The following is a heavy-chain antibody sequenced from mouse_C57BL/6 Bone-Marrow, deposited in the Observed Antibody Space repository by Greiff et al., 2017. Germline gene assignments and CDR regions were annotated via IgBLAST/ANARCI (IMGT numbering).Heavy chain of an antibody. CDR3: TRGRDGYYGADWYFDV. CDR1: GFTFSSYA. D-gene: IGHD2-3*01. J-gene: IGHJ1*03. CDR2: ISSGGDYI. V-gene: IGHV5-9-1*02. Sequence: EVQLQESGEGLVKPGGSLKLSCAASGFTFSSYAMSWVRQTPEKRLEWVAYISSGGDYIYYADTVKGRFTISRDNARNTLYLQMSSLKSEDTAMYYCTRGRDGYYGADWYFDVWGTGTTVTVSS.